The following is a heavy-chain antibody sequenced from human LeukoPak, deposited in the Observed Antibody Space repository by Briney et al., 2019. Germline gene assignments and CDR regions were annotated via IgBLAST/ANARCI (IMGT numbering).Heavy chain of an antibody. V-gene: IGHV1-46*01. CDR1: GYTFTGYY. D-gene: IGHD6-19*01. J-gene: IGHJ4*02. CDR3: ARVTAVAATSDY. CDR2: INPSGGST. Sequence: ASVKVSCKASGYTFTGYYMHWVRQAPGQGLEWMGIINPSGGSTSYAQKFQGRVTMTRDTSTSTVYMELSSLRSEDTAVYYCARVTAVAATSDYWGQGTLVTVSS.